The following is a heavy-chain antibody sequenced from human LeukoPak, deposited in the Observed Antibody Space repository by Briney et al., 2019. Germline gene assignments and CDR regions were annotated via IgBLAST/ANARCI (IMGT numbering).Heavy chain of an antibody. D-gene: IGHD6-13*01. CDR1: GGSISSYY. Sequence: SETLSLTCTVSGGSISSYYWSWIRQPPGKGLEWIGYIYYSGSTNYNPSLKSRVTISVDTSKNQFSLKLSSVTAADTAVYYCARENPHQLAHFDYWGQGTLVTVSS. V-gene: IGHV4-59*01. CDR2: IYYSGST. CDR3: ARENPHQLAHFDY. J-gene: IGHJ4*02.